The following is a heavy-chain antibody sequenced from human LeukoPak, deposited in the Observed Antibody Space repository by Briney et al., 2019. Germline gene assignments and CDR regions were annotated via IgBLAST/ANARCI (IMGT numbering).Heavy chain of an antibody. CDR2: ISGDSTYI. V-gene: IGHV3-21*01. J-gene: IGHJ4*02. CDR1: GFTFASYS. D-gene: IGHD1-1*01. Sequence: PGGSLRLSCAASGFTFASYSMSWVRQAPGKGLEWVSSISGDSTYIYNAGSMKGRFTISRDNAQASLYLQMISLRADDTAVYYCARVSGRLERQSDLDYWGQGTLVIVSS. CDR3: ARVSGRLERQSDLDY.